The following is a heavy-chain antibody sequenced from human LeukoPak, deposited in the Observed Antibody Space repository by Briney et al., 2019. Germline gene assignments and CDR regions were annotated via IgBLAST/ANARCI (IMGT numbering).Heavy chain of an antibody. CDR3: ARDPQSIAVAGHFDY. CDR2: IWYDGSNK. J-gene: IGHJ4*02. CDR1: GFXFSSYG. D-gene: IGHD6-19*01. V-gene: IGHV3-33*01. Sequence: GGSLRLSCAASGFXFSSYGIHWVRQAPGKGLEWVAVIWYDGSNKYYADSVKGRFTISRDNSKNTLYLQMNSLRAEDTAVYYCARDPQSIAVAGHFDYWGQGTLVTVSS.